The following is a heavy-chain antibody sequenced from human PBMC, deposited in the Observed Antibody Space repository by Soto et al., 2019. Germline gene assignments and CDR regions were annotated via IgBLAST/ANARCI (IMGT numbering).Heavy chain of an antibody. V-gene: IGHV3-30-3*01. CDR1: GFTFSLYP. CDR2: ISYDGGNE. CDR3: ARDPVITGTMHDRFAP. J-gene: IGHJ5*02. D-gene: IGHD1-7*01. Sequence: GSLRLSCAASGFTFSLYPMHWVRQAPGKGLEWLAIISYDGGNEYYADSVKGRFTISRDNSKNTLYLQMNSLRAEDTAVYYCARDPVITGTMHDRFAPWGQGALVTVSS.